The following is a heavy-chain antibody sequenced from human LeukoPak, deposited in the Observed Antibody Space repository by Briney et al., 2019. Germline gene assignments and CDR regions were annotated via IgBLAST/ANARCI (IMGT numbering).Heavy chain of an antibody. Sequence: PSETLSLTCAVSGGSISSNSYYWGWIRQPPGKGLEWIGSIYYSGSTYYNPSLKSRVTISVDTSKNQFSLKLSSVTAADTAVYYCARDPRAMAPWNWFDPWGQGTLVTVSS. CDR3: ARDPRAMAPWNWFDP. D-gene: IGHD5-18*01. CDR2: IYYSGST. J-gene: IGHJ5*02. V-gene: IGHV4-39*02. CDR1: GGSISSNSYY.